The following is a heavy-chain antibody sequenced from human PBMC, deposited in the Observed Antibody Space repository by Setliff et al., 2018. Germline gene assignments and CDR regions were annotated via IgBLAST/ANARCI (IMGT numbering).Heavy chain of an antibody. CDR1: GDSISSGDYF. CDR2: IYHSGSA. D-gene: IGHD1-26*01. J-gene: IGHJ3*01. V-gene: IGHV4-30-4*08. Sequence: SETLSLTCTVSGDSISSGDYFWSWIRQPPGKGLEWIAYIYHSGSAYYNPSLKGRVTMSVDTSKNQFSLHLTSVTAADTAVYYCAREVGTSTSSDAFDVWGQGMMVTVSS. CDR3: AREVGTSTSSDAFDV.